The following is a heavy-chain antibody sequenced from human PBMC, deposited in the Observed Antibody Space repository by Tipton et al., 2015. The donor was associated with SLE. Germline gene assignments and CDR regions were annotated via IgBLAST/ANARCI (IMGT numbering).Heavy chain of an antibody. Sequence: TLSLTCAVYGGSFSGYYWNWIRQVPGKGLEWIGEINHRGTIKYNPPLNNGVSISVDTSNNQFSLKLTSVTAADTAVYYCAREVVVIPNWFDPWGQGTLVTVSS. V-gene: IGHV4-34*01. CDR3: AREVVVIPNWFDP. D-gene: IGHD2-21*01. CDR1: GGSFSGYY. J-gene: IGHJ5*02. CDR2: INHRGTI.